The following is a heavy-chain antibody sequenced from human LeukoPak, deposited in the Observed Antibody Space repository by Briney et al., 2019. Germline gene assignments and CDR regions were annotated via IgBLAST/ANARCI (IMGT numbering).Heavy chain of an antibody. D-gene: IGHD2-15*01. Sequence: GGSLRLSCAASGFTFSSYAMSWVRQAPGKGLEWVANINRDGSEKYYVDSAMGRFTISRDNAQNSLSLKMNSLRAEDTAVYYCARRYCSDGSCYSVDNWGQGTLVTVSS. CDR3: ARRYCSDGSCYSVDN. V-gene: IGHV3-7*01. CDR1: GFTFSSYA. J-gene: IGHJ4*02. CDR2: INRDGSEK.